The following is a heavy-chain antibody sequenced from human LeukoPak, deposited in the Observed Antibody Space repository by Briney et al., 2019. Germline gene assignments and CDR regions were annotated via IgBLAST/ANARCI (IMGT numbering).Heavy chain of an antibody. Sequence: GGSLRLSCEGSGCAFDKYWISWVRQAPGKGLEWVANIKEDGSEKEFLDSVKGRFTISRDNSKKSVYLQMNSLRAEDTAVYYCARDVNRGVFDMWGQGTRVTVSS. J-gene: IGHJ3*02. V-gene: IGHV3-7*03. CDR3: ARDVNRGVFDM. CDR2: IKEDGSEK. CDR1: GCAFDKYW.